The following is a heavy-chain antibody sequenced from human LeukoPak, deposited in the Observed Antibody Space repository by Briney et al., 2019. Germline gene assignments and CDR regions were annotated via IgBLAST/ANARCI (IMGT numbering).Heavy chain of an antibody. V-gene: IGHV3-33*06. CDR2: IWHDGSNK. D-gene: IGHD6-19*01. CDR1: GFTFSSYG. CDR3: AKPGGMAVAGNDAFVI. J-gene: IGHJ3*02. Sequence: PGRSLRLSCAASGFTFSSYGMHWVRQAPGKGLEWVAVIWHDGSNKYYADSVKGRFTISRDNAKNTLYLQMNSLSAEDTAVYYCAKPGGMAVAGNDAFVIWGQGTMVTVSS.